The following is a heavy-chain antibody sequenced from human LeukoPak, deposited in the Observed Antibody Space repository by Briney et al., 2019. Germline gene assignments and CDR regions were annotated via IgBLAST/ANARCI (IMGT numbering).Heavy chain of an antibody. V-gene: IGHV3-74*01. J-gene: IGHJ4*02. Sequence: GGSLRLSCAASGFTFSSYWMNWVRQAPGKGLVWVSRIASDGSSTTYADSVKGRFSISRDNAKNTQYLQMNSLRVEDTAVYYCARGRPHGNDYWGQGTLVTVSS. CDR3: ARGRPHGNDY. CDR1: GFTFSSYW. CDR2: IASDGSST. D-gene: IGHD4-23*01.